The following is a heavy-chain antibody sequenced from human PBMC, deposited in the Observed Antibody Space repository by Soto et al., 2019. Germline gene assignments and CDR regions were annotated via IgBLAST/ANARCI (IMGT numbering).Heavy chain of an antibody. Sequence: KSSETLSLTCAVSGGSISSSNWWSWVRQPPGKGLEWIGEIYHSGSTNYNPSLKSRVTISVDKSKNQFSLKLSSVTAADTAVYYCARSHRGYGGNSEDYFDYWGQGTLVTVSS. V-gene: IGHV4-4*02. CDR3: ARSHRGYGGNSEDYFDY. D-gene: IGHD2-21*02. J-gene: IGHJ4*02. CDR1: GGSISSSNW. CDR2: IYHSGST.